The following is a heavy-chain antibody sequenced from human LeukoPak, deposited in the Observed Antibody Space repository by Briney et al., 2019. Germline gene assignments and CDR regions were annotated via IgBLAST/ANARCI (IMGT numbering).Heavy chain of an antibody. J-gene: IGHJ6*03. CDR3: ARGSTRYYYYSMDV. Sequence: SETLSLTCAVYGGSFSGYYWSWIRQPPGKGLEWIGEINHSGSTNYNPSLKSRVTISVDTSKNQFSLKLSSVTAADTAVYYCARGSTRYYYYSMDVWGKGTTVTVSS. D-gene: IGHD3-16*02. CDR1: GGSFSGYY. V-gene: IGHV4-34*01. CDR2: INHSGST.